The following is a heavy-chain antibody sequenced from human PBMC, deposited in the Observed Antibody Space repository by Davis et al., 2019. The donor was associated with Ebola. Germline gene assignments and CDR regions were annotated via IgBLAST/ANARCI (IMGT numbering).Heavy chain of an antibody. CDR2: INPNSGGT. V-gene: IGHV1-2*06. D-gene: IGHD3-10*01. CDR3: ARANGSGSPLYYYYGMDV. Sequence: ASVKVSCKASGYPFTSYAISWVRQAPGQGLEWMGRINPNSGGTNYAQKFQGRVTMTRDTSISTAYMELSRLRSDDTAVYYCARANGSGSPLYYYYGMDVWGKGTTVTVSS. J-gene: IGHJ6*04. CDR1: GYPFTSYA.